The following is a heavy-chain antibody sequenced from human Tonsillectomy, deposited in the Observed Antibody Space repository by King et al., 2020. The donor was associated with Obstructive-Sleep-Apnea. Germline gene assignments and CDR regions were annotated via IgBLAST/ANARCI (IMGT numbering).Heavy chain of an antibody. CDR1: GGSISSYY. CDR3: ARHERDDSSGYYYLYYFDY. D-gene: IGHD3-22*01. V-gene: IGHV4-59*08. J-gene: IGHJ4*02. CDR2: IYYSGST. Sequence: QLQESGPGLVKPSETLSLTCTVSGGSISSYYWSWIRQPPGKGLEWIGYIYYSGSTNYNPPLKSRVTISVDTSKNQFSLKLSSVTAADTAVYYCARHERDDSSGYYYLYYFDYWGQGTLVTVSS.